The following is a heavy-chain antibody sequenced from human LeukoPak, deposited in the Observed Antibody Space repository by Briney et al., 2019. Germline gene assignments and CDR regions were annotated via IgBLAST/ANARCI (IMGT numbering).Heavy chain of an antibody. D-gene: IGHD6-13*01. V-gene: IGHV1-46*01. CDR1: GYTFTSYY. CDR3: ATLIAAAGKGYYYGMDV. Sequence: ASVKVSCKASGYTFTSYYMHWVRQAPGQGLEWMGIINPSGGSTSYAQKFQGRVTMTRDTSTSTVYMELSSLRSEDTAVYYCATLIAAAGKGYYYGMDVWGQGTTVTVSS. CDR2: INPSGGST. J-gene: IGHJ6*02.